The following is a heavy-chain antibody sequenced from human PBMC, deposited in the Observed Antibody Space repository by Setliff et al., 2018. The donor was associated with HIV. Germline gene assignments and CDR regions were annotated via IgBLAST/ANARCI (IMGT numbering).Heavy chain of an antibody. CDR2: INPYGGAA. D-gene: IGHD5-12*01. V-gene: IGHV1-46*01. CDR1: GYIFTDYY. CDR3: ARDAGYSGSAWNY. Sequence: ASVKVSCKASGYIFTDYYLHWVRQAPGQGLEWMGVINPYGGAADFAQRFRDRLAMTTDTSTSTVFLELSSLRSEDTAIYYCARDAGYSGSAWNYWGQGTLVTVSS. J-gene: IGHJ4*02.